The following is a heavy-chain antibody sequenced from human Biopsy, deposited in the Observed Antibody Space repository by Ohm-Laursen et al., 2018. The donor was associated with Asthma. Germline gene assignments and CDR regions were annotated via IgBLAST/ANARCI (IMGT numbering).Heavy chain of an antibody. D-gene: IGHD3-9*01. Sequence: ASVKVSCKASGYTFIHFAIHWVRQAPGQRLEWMGWINAGDGNTKYSQKFQGRVTITRDTSASTAYMDLRSLRSEDTAMYYCAGTYYDFLTGQVNDAFALWGQGTMVTVS. V-gene: IGHV1-3*01. CDR3: AGTYYDFLTGQVNDAFAL. CDR1: GYTFIHFA. CDR2: INAGDGNT. J-gene: IGHJ3*01.